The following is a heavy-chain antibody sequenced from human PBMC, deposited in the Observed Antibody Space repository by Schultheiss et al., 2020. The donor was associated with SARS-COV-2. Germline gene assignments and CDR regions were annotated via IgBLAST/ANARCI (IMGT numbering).Heavy chain of an antibody. CDR3: AKDKYGYYSHYYYMDV. D-gene: IGHD1-26*01. CDR1: GFTFSDYY. CDR2: ISSSSSYI. J-gene: IGHJ6*03. V-gene: IGHV3-11*06. Sequence: GGSLRLSCAASGFTFSDYYVSWIRQAPGKGLEWVSSISSSSSYIYYADSVKGRFTISRDNSKNTLYLQMNSLRAEDTAVYYCAKDKYGYYSHYYYMDVWGKGTTVTVSS.